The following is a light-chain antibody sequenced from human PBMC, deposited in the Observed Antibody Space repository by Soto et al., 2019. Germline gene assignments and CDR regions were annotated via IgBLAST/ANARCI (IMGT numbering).Light chain of an antibody. CDR1: QSVSHN. CDR2: GTS. Sequence: EIGMTQSPSTLSVSQGERATLSCWASQSVSHNLAWDHQKPGPAPRLLFYGTSTRGTGIPARFSGSGSGTEFTLTISRLQSEDFAVYYCQHYNNWATFGQGTKVDIK. V-gene: IGKV3-15*01. CDR3: QHYNNWAT. J-gene: IGKJ1*01.